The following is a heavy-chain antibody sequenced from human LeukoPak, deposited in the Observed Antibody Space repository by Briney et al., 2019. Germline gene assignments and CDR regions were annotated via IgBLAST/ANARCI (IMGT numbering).Heavy chain of an antibody. CDR3: AKDLVLRDFDWLLGYYFDY. D-gene: IGHD3-9*01. CDR1: GFTFSSYA. CDR2: ISGSGGSA. V-gene: IGHV3-23*01. Sequence: GGSLRLSCAASGFTFSSYAMSWVRQAPGKGLDWVSAISGSGGSAYYADSVKGRFTISRDNSKNTLYLQMNSLRAEDTAVYYCAKDLVLRDFDWLLGYYFDYWGQGTLITVSS. J-gene: IGHJ4*02.